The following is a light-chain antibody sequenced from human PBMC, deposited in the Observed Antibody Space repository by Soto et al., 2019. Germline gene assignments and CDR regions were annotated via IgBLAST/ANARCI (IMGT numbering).Light chain of an antibody. J-gene: IGKJ2*01. Sequence: DIQMTQSPSSLSASVGDRVTITCRASQSIRYYLNWYQQKPGKAPKLLIYAASSLQSWVPSRFSGSGSGTDFTLTISSLQPEDFATYYCQQSYSTPPNTFGQGTQLEIK. CDR2: AAS. CDR3: QQSYSTPPNT. V-gene: IGKV1-39*01. CDR1: QSIRYY.